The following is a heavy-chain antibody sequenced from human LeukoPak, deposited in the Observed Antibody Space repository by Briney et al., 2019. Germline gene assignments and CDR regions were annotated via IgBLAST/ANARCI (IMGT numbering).Heavy chain of an antibody. CDR2: IYYSGST. J-gene: IGHJ3*02. V-gene: IGHV4-61*05. Sequence: SETLSLTCTVSGGSISTSSYYWGWVRQPPGKGLEWIGNIYYSGSTSYNPSLKSRVTISVDTSKNQFSLKLRSVTAADTAVYYCARYSGSYPHDAFEIWGQGTMVTVSS. CDR1: GGSISTSSYY. CDR3: ARYSGSYPHDAFEI. D-gene: IGHD1-26*01.